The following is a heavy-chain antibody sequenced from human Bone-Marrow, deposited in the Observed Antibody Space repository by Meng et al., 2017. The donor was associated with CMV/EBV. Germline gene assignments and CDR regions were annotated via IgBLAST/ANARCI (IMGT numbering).Heavy chain of an antibody. CDR1: GGPITSSNSY. J-gene: IGHJ4*02. Sequence: SETLSLTCTVSGGPITSSNSYWGWIRQPPGQGLEWIGSIYHSGTTYYSPSLKSRVIISVDTSKNQFSLSLSSVSAADTALYYCAREDDHISQNFDSWGQGTLVTVSS. CDR2: IYHSGTT. CDR3: AREDDHISQNFDS. D-gene: IGHD3-16*01. V-gene: IGHV4-39*07.